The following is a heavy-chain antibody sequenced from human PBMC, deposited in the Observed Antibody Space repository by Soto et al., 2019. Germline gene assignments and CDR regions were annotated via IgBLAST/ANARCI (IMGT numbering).Heavy chain of an antibody. D-gene: IGHD3-22*01. J-gene: IGHJ4*02. CDR1: GFTFSSYW. V-gene: IGHV3-74*01. CDR2: IRGDGSST. CDR3: TRPRDDGSGTPFAY. Sequence: EVQLVESGGGLVQPGGSLRLSCAASGFTFSSYWMHWVRQAPGKGLVWVSRIRGDGSSTTYADSVKGRFIISRDNAQNTLYLQMNSLRADDTAVYYCTRPRDDGSGTPFAYWGQGTLVTVSS.